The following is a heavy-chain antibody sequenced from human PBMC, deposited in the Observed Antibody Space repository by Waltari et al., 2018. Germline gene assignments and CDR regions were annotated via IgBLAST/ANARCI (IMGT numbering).Heavy chain of an antibody. CDR3: ARVPEWELLPDAFDI. J-gene: IGHJ3*02. CDR2: IYYSGST. CDR1: GGSISSHY. Sequence: QVQLQESGPGLVKPPETLSLTCTVYGGSISSHYWSWIRQPPGKGLEWIGYIYYSGSTNYNPSLKSRVTIAVDTSKNQFSLKLRSVTAADTAVYYCARVPEWELLPDAFDIWGQGTMVTVSS. D-gene: IGHD1-26*01. V-gene: IGHV4-59*11.